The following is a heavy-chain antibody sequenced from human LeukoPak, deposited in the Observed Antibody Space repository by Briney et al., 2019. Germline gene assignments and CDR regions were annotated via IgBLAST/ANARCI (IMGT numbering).Heavy chain of an antibody. J-gene: IGHJ4*02. CDR3: ARVGGDCSSTSCYYFDY. V-gene: IGHV3-21*01. CDR1: GFTFSSYA. D-gene: IGHD2-2*01. CDR2: ISSSSSYI. Sequence: GALRLSCAASGFTFSSYAMSWVRQAPGKGLEWVSSISSSSSYIYYADSVKGRFTISRDNAKNSLYLQMNSLRAEDTAVYYCARVGGDCSSTSCYYFDYWGQGTLVTVSS.